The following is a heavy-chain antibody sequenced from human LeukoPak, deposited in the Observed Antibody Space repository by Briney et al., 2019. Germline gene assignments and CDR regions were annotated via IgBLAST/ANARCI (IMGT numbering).Heavy chain of an antibody. CDR1: GGSISSYY. CDR2: IYTSGST. V-gene: IGHV4-4*07. CDR3: ARGSSYYGSGSYSLMY. J-gene: IGHJ4*02. D-gene: IGHD3-10*01. Sequence: SETLSLTCTVSGGSISSYYWSWIRQPAGKGLEWIGRIYTSGSTNYNPSLKSRVTMSVDTPKNQFSLKLSSVTAADTAVYYCARGSSYYGSGSYSLMYWGQGTLVTVSS.